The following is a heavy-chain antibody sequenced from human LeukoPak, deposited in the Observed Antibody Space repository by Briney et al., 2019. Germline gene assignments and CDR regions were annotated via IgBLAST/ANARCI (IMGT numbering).Heavy chain of an antibody. J-gene: IGHJ6*03. CDR1: GGSISSSSYY. D-gene: IGHD3-22*01. CDR2: IYYSGST. CDR3: ARVYYYDSSGYYYAGVYYYYMDV. V-gene: IGHV4-39*07. Sequence: SETLSLTCTVSGGSISSSSYYWGWIRQPPGEGVEWLGCIYYSGSTYYNLSGKSRVTISLDTSKYKISVKPGSVTAADTAVYYCARVYYYDSSGYYYAGVYYYYMDVWGKGTTVTVS.